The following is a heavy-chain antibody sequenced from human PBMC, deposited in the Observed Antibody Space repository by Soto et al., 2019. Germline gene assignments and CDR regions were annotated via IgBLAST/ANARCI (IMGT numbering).Heavy chain of an antibody. J-gene: IGHJ5*02. D-gene: IGHD3-3*01. CDR3: AKGGYDFWSANWFDP. Sequence: PGGSLRLSCAASGFTFDDYAMHWVRQAPGKGLEWVSGISWNSGSIGYADSVKGRFTISRDNAKNSLYLQMNSLRAEDTALYYCAKGGYDFWSANWFDPWGQGTLVTVSS. V-gene: IGHV3-9*01. CDR1: GFTFDDYA. CDR2: ISWNSGSI.